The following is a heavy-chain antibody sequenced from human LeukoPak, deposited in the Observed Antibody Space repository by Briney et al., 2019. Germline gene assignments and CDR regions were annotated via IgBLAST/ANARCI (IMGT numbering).Heavy chain of an antibody. CDR3: AKDFAPSYYDILTGWNYFDY. V-gene: IGHV1-18*01. CDR2: ISAYNGNT. D-gene: IGHD3-9*01. J-gene: IGHJ4*02. CDR1: GYTFTSYG. Sequence: ASVKVSCKASGYTFTSYGISWVRQAPGQGLEWMGWISAYNGNTNYAQKLQGRVTMTTDTSTSTAYMELRSLRSDDTAVYYCAKDFAPSYYDILTGWNYFDYWGQGTLSPSPQ.